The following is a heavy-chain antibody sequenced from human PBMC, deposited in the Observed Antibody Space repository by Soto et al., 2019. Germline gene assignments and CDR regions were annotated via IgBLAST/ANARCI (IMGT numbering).Heavy chain of an antibody. J-gene: IGHJ4*02. CDR2: IYYSGST. Sequence: SETLSLTCTVSGGSISSSSYYWGWIRQPPGKGLEWIGNIYYSGSTYYNPSLKSRLTISVDTSKNHFSLKLSSVTAADTAVYYCTRGRWSLDYWGQGTLVTVS. CDR3: TRGRWSLDY. V-gene: IGHV4-39*07. D-gene: IGHD2-15*01. CDR1: GGSISSSSYY.